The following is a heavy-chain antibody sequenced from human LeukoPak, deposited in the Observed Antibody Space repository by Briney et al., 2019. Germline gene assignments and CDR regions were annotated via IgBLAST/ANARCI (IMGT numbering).Heavy chain of an antibody. D-gene: IGHD6-13*01. CDR3: AREVGQQQLDWVGMDV. Sequence: GRSLRLSCAASGFTFSSYAMHWVRQAPGKGLEWVAVISYDGSNKYYADSVKDLFTISRDNSKNTLYLQMNSLRAEDTAVYYCAREVGQQQLDWVGMDVWGQGTTVTVSS. V-gene: IGHV3-30*04. CDR1: GFTFSSYA. J-gene: IGHJ6*02. CDR2: ISYDGSNK.